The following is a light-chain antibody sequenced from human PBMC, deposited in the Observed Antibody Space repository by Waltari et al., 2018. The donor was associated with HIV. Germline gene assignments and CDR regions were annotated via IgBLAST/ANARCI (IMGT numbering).Light chain of an antibody. CDR3: QAWDSNTWV. CDR1: KLGDKY. Sequence: SYELTQPPSVSVSAGQTASITCSGAKLGDKYACWYHQKPGQSPVLVICQDSKRPSGIPERFSGSNSGNTATLTISGTQAMDEADYYCQAWDSNTWVFGGGTKLTVL. J-gene: IGLJ3*02. V-gene: IGLV3-1*01. CDR2: QDS.